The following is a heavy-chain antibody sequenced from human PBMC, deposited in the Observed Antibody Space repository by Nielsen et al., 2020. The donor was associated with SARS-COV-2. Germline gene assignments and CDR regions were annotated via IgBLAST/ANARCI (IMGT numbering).Heavy chain of an antibody. CDR1: GFTFSSYS. Sequence: GESLKISCAASGFTFSSYSMNWVRQAPGKGLEWVSSISSSSSTIYYADSVKGRFTISRDNAKNSLYLQMNSLRAEDTAVYYCARDLAETGDAFDIWGQGTMVTVSS. J-gene: IGHJ3*02. CDR2: ISSSSSTI. CDR3: ARDLAETGDAFDI. V-gene: IGHV3-48*01. D-gene: IGHD7-27*01.